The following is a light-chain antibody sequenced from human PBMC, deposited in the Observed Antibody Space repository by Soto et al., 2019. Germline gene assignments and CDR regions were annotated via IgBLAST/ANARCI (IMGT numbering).Light chain of an antibody. J-gene: IGLJ2*01. CDR1: SSDIGAYNY. Sequence: QSALTQPASVSGSPGQSITISRTGTSSDIGAYNYVSWYQQHPGKAPKVMIYDVTDRPSGVSNRFSGSKSGYTASLTISGLQAEDEADYYCSSYTSSSTVVFGGGTKLTVL. CDR2: DVT. CDR3: SSYTSSSTVV. V-gene: IGLV2-14*01.